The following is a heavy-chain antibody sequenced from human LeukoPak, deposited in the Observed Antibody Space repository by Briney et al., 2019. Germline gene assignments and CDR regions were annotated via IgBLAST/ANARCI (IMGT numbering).Heavy chain of an antibody. CDR1: GYSFTSYW. V-gene: IGHV5-10-1*01. D-gene: IGHD6-13*01. Sequence: GESLRISCKGSGYSFTSYWISWVRQMPGKRLEWMGRIDPSDSYTNYSPSFQGHVTISADKSISTAYLQWSSLKASDTAMYYCAVIAAAGTTGDAFDIWGQGTMVTVSS. J-gene: IGHJ3*02. CDR2: IDPSDSYT. CDR3: AVIAAAGTTGDAFDI.